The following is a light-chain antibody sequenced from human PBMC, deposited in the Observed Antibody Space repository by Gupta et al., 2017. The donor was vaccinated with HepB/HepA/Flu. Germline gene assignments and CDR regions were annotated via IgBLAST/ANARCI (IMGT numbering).Light chain of an antibody. Sequence: SSELTQDPAVSGALGQTVRITCQADSLISYYASWYQQKPGQAPVLVVYGKNNRPSGIPDRFSGSSSGNTTSLTITGAQAEDEDEYYCNSRDSSGNHHVIFGGGTKLTVL. V-gene: IGLV3-19*01. CDR3: NSRDSSGNHHVI. J-gene: IGLJ2*01. CDR1: SLISYY. CDR2: GKN.